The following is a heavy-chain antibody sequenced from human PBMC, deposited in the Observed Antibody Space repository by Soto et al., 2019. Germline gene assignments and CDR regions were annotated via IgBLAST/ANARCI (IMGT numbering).Heavy chain of an antibody. Sequence: EAQLVQSGGGLVQPGGSMRLSCAASGFTFSSYGMHWVRQAPGKGLVWVSSIKTDESLTPYADSVKGRFTISRDSSKNNLYLQLNSLRAVDKAVYYCAKHSRETTYGCGEDWGQGTLVTVSS. V-gene: IGHV3-74*03. CDR3: AKHSRETTYGCGED. J-gene: IGHJ4*02. CDR1: GFTFSSYG. CDR2: IKTDESLT. D-gene: IGHD2-21*01.